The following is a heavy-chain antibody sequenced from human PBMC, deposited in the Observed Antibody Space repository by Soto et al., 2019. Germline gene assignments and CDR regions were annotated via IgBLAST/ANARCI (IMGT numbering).Heavy chain of an antibody. CDR3: ASDRRYGSGPRGYFDY. V-gene: IGHV4-61*01. D-gene: IGHD3-10*01. CDR2: IYYSGST. Sequence: QVQLQESGPGLVKPSETLSLTCTVSGGSVSSGSYYWSWIRQPPGKGLEWIGYIYYSGSTNYNPSLQTRVTISVDTSKSQFSLKLSSVTAADTAVYYCASDRRYGSGPRGYFDYWGQGTLVTVSS. J-gene: IGHJ4*02. CDR1: GGSVSSGSYY.